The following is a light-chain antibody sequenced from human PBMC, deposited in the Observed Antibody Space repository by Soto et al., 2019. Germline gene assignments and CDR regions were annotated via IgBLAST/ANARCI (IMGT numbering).Light chain of an antibody. V-gene: IGKV1-39*01. CDR2: SAA. CDR3: QQSYSTPHFT. Sequence: DIKMTQYPSSLSASIGHRVPMTCRASQSISTFLNWYRQRPGKAPELLIYSAAILQTGVPARFSGSATGTDVTLIISSLHLEDVGTYFCQQSYSTPHFTFGPGTKVDL. CDR1: QSISTF. J-gene: IGKJ3*01.